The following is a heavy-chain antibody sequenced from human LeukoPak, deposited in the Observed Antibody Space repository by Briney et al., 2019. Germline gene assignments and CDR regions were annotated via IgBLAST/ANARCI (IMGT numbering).Heavy chain of an antibody. CDR3: AKVYWPWIQLWRDAFDI. J-gene: IGHJ3*02. V-gene: IGHV3-30*18. CDR1: GFTFSSYG. D-gene: IGHD5-18*01. CDR2: ISYDGSNK. Sequence: AGGSLRLSCAASGFTFSSYGMHWVRQAPGKGLEWVAVISYDGSNKYYADSVKGRFTISRDNSKNTLYLQMNSLRAEDTAVCYCAKVYWPWIQLWRDAFDIWGQGTMVTVSS.